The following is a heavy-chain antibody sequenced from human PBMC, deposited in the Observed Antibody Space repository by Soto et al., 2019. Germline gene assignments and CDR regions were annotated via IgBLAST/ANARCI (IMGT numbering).Heavy chain of an antibody. CDR2: IYYSGST. Sequence: SETLSLTCTVSGGSISSYDWSWIRQPPEKGLEWIGYIYYSGSTNYNPSLKSRVTISVDTSKNQFSLKLSSVTAADTAVYYCARETRIYDILTGYYDYYYYYYMDVWGKGTTVTVSS. J-gene: IGHJ6*03. V-gene: IGHV4-59*12. CDR3: ARETRIYDILTGYYDYYYYYYMDV. CDR1: GGSISSYD. D-gene: IGHD3-9*01.